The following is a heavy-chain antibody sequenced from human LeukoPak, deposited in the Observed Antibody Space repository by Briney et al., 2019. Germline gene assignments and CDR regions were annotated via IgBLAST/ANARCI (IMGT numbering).Heavy chain of an antibody. CDR2: IYGDDET. D-gene: IGHD1/OR15-1a*01. Sequence: GGSLRLSCAASGFTITTNYMNWVREARGKGVEWVSVIYGDDETNYADPVKGRFTISRDNSKNTLYLQMNSLRADDTAVYYCAREAVMPVAPVKIGTSDRPLYEYYGLDVWGQGTTVTVS. CDR1: GFTITTNY. V-gene: IGHV3-53*01. CDR3: AREAVMPVAPVKIGTSDRPLYEYYGLDV. J-gene: IGHJ6*02.